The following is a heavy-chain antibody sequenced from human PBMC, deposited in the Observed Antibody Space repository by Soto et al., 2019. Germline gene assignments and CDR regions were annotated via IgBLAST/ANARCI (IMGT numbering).Heavy chain of an antibody. CDR3: ARGIATGQLDP. J-gene: IGHJ5*02. CDR2: INPDNGTT. CDR1: GYSFTRYT. D-gene: IGHD2-15*01. V-gene: IGHV1-3*01. Sequence: ASVKGSCKASGYSFTRYTMNWVRQAPGQRLEWMGWINPDNGTTKSSQKFQDRVIITRDTSASTAYMDLSSLRSEDTAVYYCARGIATGQLDPWGQGTLVTVSS.